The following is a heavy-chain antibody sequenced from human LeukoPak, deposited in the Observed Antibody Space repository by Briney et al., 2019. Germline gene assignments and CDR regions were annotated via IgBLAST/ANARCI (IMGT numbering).Heavy chain of an antibody. V-gene: IGHV3-7*03. J-gene: IGHJ4*02. CDR3: ARRYFDY. CDR2: IKQDGSEK. CDR1: GFTFSSYW. Sequence: PGGSLRLSCVASGFTFSSYWMSWVRQAPGKGLEWVANIKQDGSEKYYVDSVKGRFTISRDNAKNPLYLQMNSLRVEDTAVYYCARRYFDYWGQGTLVTVSS.